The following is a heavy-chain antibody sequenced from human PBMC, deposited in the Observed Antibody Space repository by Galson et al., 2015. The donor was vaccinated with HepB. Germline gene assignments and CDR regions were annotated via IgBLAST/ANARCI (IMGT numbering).Heavy chain of an antibody. V-gene: IGHV3-30*18. Sequence: SLRLSCAASGFTFSSYGMHWVRQAPGKGLEWVAVISYDGSNKYYADSVKGRFTISRDNSKNTLYLQMNSLRAEDTAVYYCAKAQWLIRGFDYWGQGTLVTVSS. J-gene: IGHJ4*02. D-gene: IGHD6-19*01. CDR3: AKAQWLIRGFDY. CDR2: ISYDGSNK. CDR1: GFTFSSYG.